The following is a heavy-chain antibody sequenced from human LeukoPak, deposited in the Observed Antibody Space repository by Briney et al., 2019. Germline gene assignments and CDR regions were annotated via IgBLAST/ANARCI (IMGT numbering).Heavy chain of an antibody. J-gene: IGHJ4*02. CDR2: ISGSGGST. CDR3: ARGGGIGQGYYSSSSVYFDY. D-gene: IGHD6-6*01. CDR1: GFTFSSYA. V-gene: IGHV3-23*01. Sequence: GGSLRLSCAASGFTFSSYAMSWVRQAPGKGLEWVSAISGSGGSTYYADSVKGRFTISRDNSKNTLYLQMNSLRAEDTAVYYCARGGGIGQGYYSSSSVYFDYWGQGTLVTVSS.